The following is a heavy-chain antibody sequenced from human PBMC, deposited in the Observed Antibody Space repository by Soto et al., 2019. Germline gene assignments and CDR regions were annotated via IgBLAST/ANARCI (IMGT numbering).Heavy chain of an antibody. Sequence: QVQLLQSGAEVKKPGASVKVSCKASGYTFTSYDINWVRQATGQGLEWMGWINPNSSNTGYAQKFQGRVTMTRNTSISTAYMELRSLRSEDTAVYYCARERTGTTSMDVWGQGTTVTVSS. CDR2: INPNSSNT. CDR3: ARERTGTTSMDV. CDR1: GYTFTSYD. J-gene: IGHJ6*02. D-gene: IGHD1-1*01. V-gene: IGHV1-8*01.